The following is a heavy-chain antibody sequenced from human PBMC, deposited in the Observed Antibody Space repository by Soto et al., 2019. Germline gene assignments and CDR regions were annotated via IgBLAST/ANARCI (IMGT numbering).Heavy chain of an antibody. Sequence: ASVKVSCKASGYTFTDYYIQWVRQAPGQGLEYMGWISPESGATRYAQRFQGRVTMTRDMSITTVYMELNNLSPDDTAVYYCGRGRSGQIVVFYWGQGTPVTVSS. CDR1: GYTFTDYY. CDR3: GRGRSGQIVVFY. D-gene: IGHD1-26*01. V-gene: IGHV1-2*02. J-gene: IGHJ4*02. CDR2: ISPESGAT.